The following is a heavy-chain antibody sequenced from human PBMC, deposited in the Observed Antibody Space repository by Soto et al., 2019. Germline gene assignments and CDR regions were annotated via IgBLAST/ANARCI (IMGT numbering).Heavy chain of an antibody. D-gene: IGHD3-22*01. Sequence: LSCAASGFTFSSYAMSWVRQAPGKGLEWVSAISGSGGSTYYADSVKGRFTISRDNSKNTLYLQMNSLRAEDTAVYYCAKGGFPANYYDSSGYYYRLASWFDPWGQGXLVTVSS. CDR1: GFTFSSYA. CDR2: ISGSGGST. V-gene: IGHV3-23*01. J-gene: IGHJ5*02. CDR3: AKGGFPANYYDSSGYYYRLASWFDP.